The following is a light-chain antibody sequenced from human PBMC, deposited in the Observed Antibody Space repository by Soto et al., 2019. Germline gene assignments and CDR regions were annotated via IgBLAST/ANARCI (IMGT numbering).Light chain of an antibody. J-gene: IGKJ1*01. V-gene: IGKV4-1*01. Sequence: DIVMTQSPDSLAVSLGERATINCKSGQSVLYSADNKNYLAWYQQKPGQSPKLLIYWASTRESGVPDRFSGSGSGTDFTLTISSLQAEDVAVYYCLQYYSTPWTFGQGTKVDIK. CDR2: WAS. CDR3: LQYYSTPWT. CDR1: QSVLYSADNKNY.